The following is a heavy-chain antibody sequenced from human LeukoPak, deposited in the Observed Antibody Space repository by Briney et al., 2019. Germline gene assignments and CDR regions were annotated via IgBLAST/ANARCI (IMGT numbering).Heavy chain of an antibody. J-gene: IGHJ4*02. D-gene: IGHD3-22*01. Sequence: SETLSLTCAVSGGSISSSNWWSWVRQPPGKGLEWIGSIYYSGSTYYNPSLKSRVTISVDTSKNQFSLKLSSVTAADTAVYYCARLYYDSRRGGFDYWGQGTLVTVSS. V-gene: IGHV4-39*01. CDR1: GGSISSSNW. CDR3: ARLYYDSRRGGFDY. CDR2: IYYSGST.